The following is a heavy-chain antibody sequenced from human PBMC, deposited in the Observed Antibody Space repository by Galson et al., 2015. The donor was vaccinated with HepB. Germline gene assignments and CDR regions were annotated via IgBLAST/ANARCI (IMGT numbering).Heavy chain of an antibody. V-gene: IGHV3-73*01. CDR2: IRPKTRGYAT. D-gene: IGHD3-22*01. Sequence: SLRLSCAASGFTFSGSPIHWVRQASGKGLEWVGRIRPKTRGYATAYAASVQDRFTISRDDSKNTAYLQMSNLRTEDTAVYYCTYYDSSGYYYGYWSQGALVSVSS. CDR1: GFTFSGSP. J-gene: IGHJ4*02. CDR3: TYYDSSGYYYGY.